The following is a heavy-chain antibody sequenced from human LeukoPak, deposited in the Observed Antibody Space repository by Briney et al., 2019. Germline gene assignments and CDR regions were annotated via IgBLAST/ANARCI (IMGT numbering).Heavy chain of an antibody. CDR3: ARRVGDNWFDP. J-gene: IGHJ5*02. V-gene: IGHV4-39*01. Sequence: SETLSLTCTVSGGSISSSRYYWGWIRQPPGKGLEWIGSIDYSGSTYYTPSLKSRVTISVGTSKNQFSLRLSSVTAADTAVYYCARRVGDNWFDPWGQGTLVTVSS. CDR1: GGSISSSRYY. CDR2: IDYSGST.